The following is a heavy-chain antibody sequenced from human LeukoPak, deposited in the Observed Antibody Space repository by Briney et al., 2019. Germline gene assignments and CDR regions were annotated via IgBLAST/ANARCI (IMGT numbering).Heavy chain of an antibody. CDR3: ARDRLPLAFDI. CDR2: IFYSGST. CDR1: GGSISSYY. J-gene: IGHJ3*02. V-gene: IGHV4-59*01. Sequence: PSETLSLTCTVSGGSISSYYWSWIRQPPGKGLEWIGYIFYSGSTNYNPSLKSRVTISVETSKNQFSLKLSSVTAADTAVYYCARDRLPLAFDIWGQGTMVTVSP.